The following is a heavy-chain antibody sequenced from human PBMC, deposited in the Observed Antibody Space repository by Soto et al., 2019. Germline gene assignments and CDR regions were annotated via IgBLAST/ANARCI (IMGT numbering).Heavy chain of an antibody. CDR1: GGSFSGYY. Sequence: QVQLQQWGAGLLKPSETLSLTCAVYGGSFSGYYWSWIRQPPGKGLEWIGEINHSGSTNYNPSLKSRVTISVDTSKNQLSLKLSSVTAADRAVYYCHSGYEALDIWGQGTMVTVSS. CDR3: HSGYEALDI. CDR2: INHSGST. D-gene: IGHD3-22*01. V-gene: IGHV4-34*01. J-gene: IGHJ3*02.